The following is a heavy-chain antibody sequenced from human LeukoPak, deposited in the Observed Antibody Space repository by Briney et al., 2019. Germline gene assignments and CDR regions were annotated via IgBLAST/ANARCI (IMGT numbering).Heavy chain of an antibody. Sequence: GGSLRLSCAASGFTFSTYWMHWVRQAPGKGLVWVSRIDHDGINTYYADSVKGRFTISRGNAKNSLYLQMNSLRAEDTALYYCARAGPTRPGYCSGGSCYRGTLYYYYYYMDVWGKGTTVTVSS. CDR1: GFTFSTYW. V-gene: IGHV3-74*01. J-gene: IGHJ6*03. CDR3: ARAGPTRPGYCSGGSCYRGTLYYYYYYMDV. D-gene: IGHD2-15*01. CDR2: IDHDGINT.